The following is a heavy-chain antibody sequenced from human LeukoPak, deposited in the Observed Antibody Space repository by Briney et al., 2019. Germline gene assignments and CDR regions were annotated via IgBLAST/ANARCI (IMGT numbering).Heavy chain of an antibody. Sequence: GASVKVSCKASGYTFTGYYMHWVRQAPGQGREWMGWINPNSGGTNYAQKFQGRVTMTRDTSISTAYMELSRLRPDDTAVYYCARSLYSGYDLGYWGQGTLVTVSS. CDR1: GYTFTGYY. CDR3: ARSLYSGYDLGY. V-gene: IGHV1-2*02. D-gene: IGHD5-12*01. J-gene: IGHJ4*02. CDR2: INPNSGGT.